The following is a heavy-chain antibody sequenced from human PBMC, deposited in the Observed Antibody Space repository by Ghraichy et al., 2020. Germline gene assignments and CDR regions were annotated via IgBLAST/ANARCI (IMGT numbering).Heavy chain of an antibody. CDR1: GFTFSDYW. CDR2: IDKPGTNT. J-gene: IGHJ4*02. D-gene: IGHD3-10*01. V-gene: IGHV3-74*01. CDR3: ARDLRGFDDY. Sequence: GGSLRLSCAASGFTFSDYWMHWVRQAPGKGLVWVSRIDKPGTNTDYAASVKGRFTISRDNARNTVYLQMNGLTDEDSALYYCARDLRGFDDYWGQGTLVTVSS.